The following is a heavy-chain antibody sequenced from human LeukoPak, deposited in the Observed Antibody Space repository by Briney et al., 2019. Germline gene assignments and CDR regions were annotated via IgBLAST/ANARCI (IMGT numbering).Heavy chain of an antibody. V-gene: IGHV4-34*01. CDR2: INHSGST. Sequence: SETLSLTCAVYGGSFSGYYWSWIRQPPGKGLEWIGEINHSGSTNYNPSLKSRVTTSVDTSKNQFSLELSSVTAADTAVYYCARGASHKSWGQGTLVTVSS. CDR1: GGSFSGYY. J-gene: IGHJ4*02. CDR3: ARGASHKS.